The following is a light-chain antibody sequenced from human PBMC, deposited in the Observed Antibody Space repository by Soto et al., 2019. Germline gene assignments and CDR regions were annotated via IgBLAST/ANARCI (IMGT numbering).Light chain of an antibody. CDR3: QHYRTS. J-gene: IGKJ4*01. Sequence: EIVLTQSPGTLSLSPGERATLSCRASQSVSSSYLAWYQQKPGQPPRLLIYGASSRATGIPDRFSGSGSGTDFTLIITRLEPVDFAVYYCQHYRTSFGGGTKVEIK. V-gene: IGKV3-20*01. CDR1: QSVSSSY. CDR2: GAS.